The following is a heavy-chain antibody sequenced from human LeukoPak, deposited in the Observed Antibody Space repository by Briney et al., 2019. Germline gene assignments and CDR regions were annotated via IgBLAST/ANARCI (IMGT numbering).Heavy chain of an antibody. V-gene: IGHV1-18*01. J-gene: IGHJ3*02. CDR2: ISAYNGNT. CDR1: GYTFTNYA. Sequence: ASVKVSCKASGYTFTNYAMNWVRQAPGQGLEWMGWISAYNGNTELVQKFQGRVTLATDASTSTAYVELRSLTSDDTAVYFCARGGSRSRRGDDAFDIWGQGTMVTVSS. D-gene: IGHD3-10*01. CDR3: ARGGSRSRRGDDAFDI.